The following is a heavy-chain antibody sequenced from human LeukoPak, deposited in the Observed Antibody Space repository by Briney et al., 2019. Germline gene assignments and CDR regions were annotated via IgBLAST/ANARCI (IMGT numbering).Heavy chain of an antibody. D-gene: IGHD2-2*01. CDR1: GFTFSSYG. V-gene: IGHV3-21*01. J-gene: IGHJ4*02. Sequence: PGGSLRLSCAASGFTFSSYGMNWVRQAPGKGLEWVSSISSSSSYIYYADSVKGRFTISRDNAKNSLYLQMNSLRAEDTAVYYCAKAGCSSTTCYANSWGQGNLVTVSS. CDR2: ISSSSSYI. CDR3: AKAGCSSTTCYANS.